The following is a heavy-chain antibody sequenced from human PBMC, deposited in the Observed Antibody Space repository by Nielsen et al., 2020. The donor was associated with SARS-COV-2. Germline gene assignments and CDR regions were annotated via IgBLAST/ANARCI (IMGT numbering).Heavy chain of an antibody. J-gene: IGHJ6*02. Sequence: GGSLRLSCAASGFTFSTYDMHWVRQAPGEGLEWVSVIGTTGDTYYSGFVKGRFTVSRENAKSSFYLQMNSLRAGDTVVYYCARDTINDGLDVWGQGTTVTVSS. D-gene: IGHD5-24*01. CDR3: ARDTINDGLDV. V-gene: IGHV3-13*01. CDR1: GFTFSTYD. CDR2: IGTTGDT.